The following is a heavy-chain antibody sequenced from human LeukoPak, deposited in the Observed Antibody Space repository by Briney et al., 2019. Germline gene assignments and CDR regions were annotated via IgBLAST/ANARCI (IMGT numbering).Heavy chain of an antibody. CDR3: ARVDYDFWSGYYPTSSFDY. CDR2: INHSGST. Sequence: SETLSLTCAVYGGSFSAYYWSWIRQPPGKGLEWIGEINHSGSTNYNPSLKSRVTISVDTSKNQFSLKLSSVTAADTAVYYCARVDYDFWSGYYPTSSFDYWGQGTLVTVSS. CDR1: GGSFSAYY. J-gene: IGHJ4*02. V-gene: IGHV4-34*01. D-gene: IGHD3-3*01.